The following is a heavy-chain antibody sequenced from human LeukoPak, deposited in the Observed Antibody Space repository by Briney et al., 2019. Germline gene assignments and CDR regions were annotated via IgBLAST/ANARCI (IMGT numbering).Heavy chain of an antibody. Sequence: PGGSLRLSCAASGFTFSSYSMNWVRQAPGKGLEWVSSISSSSSYIYYADSVKGRFTISRDNAKNSLYLQMNSLRAEDTAVYYCARILHGSGGFQYWGQGTLVTVSS. J-gene: IGHJ4*02. CDR3: ARILHGSGGFQY. V-gene: IGHV3-21*01. D-gene: IGHD3-10*01. CDR2: ISSSSSYI. CDR1: GFTFSSYS.